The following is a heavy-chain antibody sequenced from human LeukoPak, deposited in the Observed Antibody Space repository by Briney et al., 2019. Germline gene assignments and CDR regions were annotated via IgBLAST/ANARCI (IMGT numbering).Heavy chain of an antibody. Sequence: PGGSLRLSCVASGFTFSSYEMNWVRQAPGKGLEWIAYISDTGGGSIIYYADSVKGRFTISRDNAKNSAFLQMNSLRAEDTAVYYCARFAGYSSAWYWDHWGQGTLVTVSS. CDR1: GFTFSSYE. CDR2: ISDTGGGSII. CDR3: ARFAGYSSAWYWDH. V-gene: IGHV3-48*03. J-gene: IGHJ4*02. D-gene: IGHD6-19*01.